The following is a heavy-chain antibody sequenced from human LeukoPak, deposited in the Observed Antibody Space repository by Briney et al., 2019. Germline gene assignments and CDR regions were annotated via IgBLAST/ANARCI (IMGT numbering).Heavy chain of an antibody. CDR3: TTYGSGRKFDY. CDR2: IKSKTDGGTT. Sequence: GGSLRLSCAASGFTFSSYWMSWVRQAPGKGLEWVGRIKSKTDGGTTDYAAPVKGRFTISRDDSTNTLYLQMNSLKSEDTAVYYCTTYGSGRKFDYWGQGILVTVSS. J-gene: IGHJ4*02. V-gene: IGHV3-15*01. D-gene: IGHD3-10*01. CDR1: GFTFSSYW.